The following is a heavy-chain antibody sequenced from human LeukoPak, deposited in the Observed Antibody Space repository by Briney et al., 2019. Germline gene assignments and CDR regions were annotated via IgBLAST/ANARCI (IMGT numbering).Heavy chain of an antibody. CDR2: IGGSGGST. CDR1: GFTFSSYA. J-gene: IGHJ5*02. V-gene: IGHV3-23*01. Sequence: AGGSLRLSCAASGFTFSSYAMSWVRQAPGKGLEWVSAIGGSGGSTYYADSVKGRFTISRDNSKNTLYLQMNSLRAEDTAVYYCAKNPRELWFGETGGLDPWGQGTLVTVSS. D-gene: IGHD3-10*01. CDR3: AKNPRELWFGETGGLDP.